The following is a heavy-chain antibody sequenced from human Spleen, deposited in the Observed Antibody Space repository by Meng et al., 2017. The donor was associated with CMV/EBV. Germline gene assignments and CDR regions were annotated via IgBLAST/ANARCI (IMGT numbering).Heavy chain of an antibody. D-gene: IGHD4-17*01. CDR1: GGSFSGSY. J-gene: IGHJ5*02. CDR2: INHSGST. V-gene: IGHV4-34*01. Sequence: QVQLQQWGAGLLKLSETLSLTCAVYGGSFSGSYWSWIRQPPGKGLEWIGEINHSGSTNYNPSLKSRVTISVDTSKNQFSLKLSSVTAADTAVYYCARRYGASAYNWFDPWGQGTLGTVSS. CDR3: ARRYGASAYNWFDP.